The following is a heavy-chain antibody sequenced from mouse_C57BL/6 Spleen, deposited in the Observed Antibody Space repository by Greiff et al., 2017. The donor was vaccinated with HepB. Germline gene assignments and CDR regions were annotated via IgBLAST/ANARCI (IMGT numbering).Heavy chain of an antibody. V-gene: IGHV1-54*01. J-gene: IGHJ4*01. D-gene: IGHD4-1*01. Sequence: VQLQQSGAELVRPGTSVKVSCKASGYAFTNYLIEWVKQRPGQGLEWIGVINPGSGGTNYNEKFKGKATLTADKSSSTAYMQLSSLTSEDSAVYFCARFLTGTYYAMDYWGQGTSVTVSS. CDR2: INPGSGGT. CDR1: GYAFTNYL. CDR3: ARFLTGTYYAMDY.